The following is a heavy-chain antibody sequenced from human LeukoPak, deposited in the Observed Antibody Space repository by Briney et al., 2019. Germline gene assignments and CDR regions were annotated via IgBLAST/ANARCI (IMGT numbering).Heavy chain of an antibody. D-gene: IGHD6-19*01. CDR1: GYTFTSYY. Sequence: ASVKVSCEASGYTFTSYYMHWVRQAPGQGLEWMGIINPSGGSTTYAQKFQGRVTMTRDTSTSTVYMELSSLRSEDTAVYYCARDRGLESSAWMFDYWGQGTLVTVSS. V-gene: IGHV1-46*01. J-gene: IGHJ4*02. CDR3: ARDRGLESSAWMFDY. CDR2: INPSGGST.